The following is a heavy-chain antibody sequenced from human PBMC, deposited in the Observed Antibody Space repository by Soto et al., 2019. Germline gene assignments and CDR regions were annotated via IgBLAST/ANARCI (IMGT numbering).Heavy chain of an antibody. CDR2: IYYSGST. J-gene: IGHJ6*02. Sequence: PSETLSLTCTVSGGSISSYYWSWIRQPPGKGLEWIGYIYYSGSTNYNPSLKSRVTISVDTSKNQFSLKLSSVTAADTAVYSCERCIAVAGNEKTYYYDGIDVWGQGTTVTVSS. V-gene: IGHV4-59*01. CDR3: ERCIAVAGNEKTYYYDGIDV. CDR1: GGSISSYY. D-gene: IGHD6-19*01.